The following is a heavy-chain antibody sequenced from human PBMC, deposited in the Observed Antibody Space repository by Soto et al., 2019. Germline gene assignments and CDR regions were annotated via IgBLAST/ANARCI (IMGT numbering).Heavy chain of an antibody. CDR1: GYSFTTYW. Sequence: GESLKISCKGCGYSFTTYWIAWVRQMPGKGLEWMGIIYPGDSDTRYSPSFQGQVTISDDKSISTAYLQWSSLKASDTAMYYCARKYYYDSSGYRDALDIWGQGTMVTVSS. J-gene: IGHJ3*02. D-gene: IGHD3-22*01. CDR2: IYPGDSDT. V-gene: IGHV5-51*01. CDR3: ARKYYYDSSGYRDALDI.